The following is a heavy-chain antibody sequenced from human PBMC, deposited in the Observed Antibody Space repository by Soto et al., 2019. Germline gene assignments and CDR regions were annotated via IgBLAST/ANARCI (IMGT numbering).Heavy chain of an antibody. CDR1: GGSISSYY. V-gene: IGHV4-59*01. CDR3: ARDGVAGTGTPVDY. Sequence: SETLSLTCTVSGGSISSYYWSWIRQPPGKGLEWIGYIYYSGSTNYNPSLKSRVTISVDTSKNQFSLKLSSVTAADTAVYYCARDGVAGTGTPVDYWGQGTLVTVSS. J-gene: IGHJ4*02. CDR2: IYYSGST. D-gene: IGHD6-19*01.